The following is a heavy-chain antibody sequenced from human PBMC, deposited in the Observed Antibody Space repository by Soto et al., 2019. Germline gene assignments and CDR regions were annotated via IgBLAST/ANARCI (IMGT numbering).Heavy chain of an antibody. CDR3: SSSEHSAGQH. Sequence: EVHLVESGGGLVQPGGSLRLSCTASVSGFSISYYWMSWVRQAPGKGLEWVVHIKEDGSEKLYADSVKGRFTISRDNAKNTLYLEMDSLRVEDTAVYFCSSSEHSAGQHWGQGTLVTVSS. CDR2: IKEDGSEK. J-gene: IGHJ4*02. D-gene: IGHD6-13*01. CDR1: GFSISYYW. V-gene: IGHV3-7*03.